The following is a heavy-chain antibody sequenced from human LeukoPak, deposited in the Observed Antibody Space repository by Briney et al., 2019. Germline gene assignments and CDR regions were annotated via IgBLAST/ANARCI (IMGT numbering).Heavy chain of an antibody. CDR1: GGSITSSSYY. Sequence: SETLSLTCTVSGGSITSSSYYWGWIRQPPGKGLEWIGYIYYIGSTTYNPSLRSRVTISVDKSKNQFSLRLSSVTAADTALYYCARGGTTVTTFNYFDSWGQGTLVTVSS. D-gene: IGHD4-17*01. CDR3: ARGGTTVTTFNYFDS. CDR2: IYYIGST. J-gene: IGHJ4*02. V-gene: IGHV4-61*05.